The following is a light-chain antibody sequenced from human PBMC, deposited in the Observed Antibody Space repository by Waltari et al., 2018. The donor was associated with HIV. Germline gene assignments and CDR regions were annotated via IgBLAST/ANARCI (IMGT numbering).Light chain of an antibody. CDR3: QQYNSYSYS. J-gene: IGKJ2*03. CDR2: KAS. CDR1: QSINSW. V-gene: IGKV1-5*03. Sequence: DIQMTQSPSTLSASVGDRVTITCRASQSINSWLAWYQQKAGKVPNLLIYKASSLESGVPSRFSGSGSGTEFTLTISSLQPDDFATYYCQQYNSYSYSFGQGTKLEIK.